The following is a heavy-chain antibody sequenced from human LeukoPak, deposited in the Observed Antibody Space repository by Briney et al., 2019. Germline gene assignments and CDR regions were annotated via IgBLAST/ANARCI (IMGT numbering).Heavy chain of an antibody. CDR3: AKGSSSSPYYFYYMDV. V-gene: IGHV3-23*01. D-gene: IGHD6-6*01. CDR2: ISGSAGST. CDR1: GFTFSNYA. Sequence: GGSLRLSCAASGFTFSNYAMSWVRQAPGKGLEWVSTISGSAGSTYYADSVKGRITISRDNSKNTLYVQMNSLRAEDSAVYYCAKGSSSSPYYFYYMDVWGKGTTVTVSS. J-gene: IGHJ6*03.